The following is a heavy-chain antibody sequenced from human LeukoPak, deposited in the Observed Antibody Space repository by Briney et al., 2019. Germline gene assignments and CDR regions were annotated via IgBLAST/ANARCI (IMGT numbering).Heavy chain of an antibody. J-gene: IGHJ4*02. CDR1: GFIFGDYY. CDR3: ARGSPYYYDSSGQPSFDY. Sequence: GGSLRLSCAASGFIFGDYYVSWIRQAPGKGLKWISYISSTGNDKKCADSVKGRFTISRHNSKNTLYLQMNSLRAEDTAVYYCARGSPYYYDSSGQPSFDYWGQGTLVTVSS. V-gene: IGHV3-11*05. CDR2: ISSTGNDK. D-gene: IGHD3-22*01.